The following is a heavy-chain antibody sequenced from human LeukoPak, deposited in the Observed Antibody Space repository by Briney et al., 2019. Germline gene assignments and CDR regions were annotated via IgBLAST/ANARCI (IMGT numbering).Heavy chain of an antibody. CDR2: IYTSGST. CDR3: ARRYCSSTSCYTGHNWFDP. Sequence: SETLSLTCAVYGGSFSGYYWSWIRQPPGKGLEWIGYIYTSGSTNYNPSLKSRVTISVDTSKNQFSLKLSSVTAADTAVYYCARRYCSSTSCYTGHNWFDPWGQGTLVTVSS. V-gene: IGHV4-4*09. J-gene: IGHJ5*02. D-gene: IGHD2-2*02. CDR1: GGSFSGYY.